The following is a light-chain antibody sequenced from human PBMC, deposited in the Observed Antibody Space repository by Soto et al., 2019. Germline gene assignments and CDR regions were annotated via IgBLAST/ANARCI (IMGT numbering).Light chain of an antibody. CDR3: QHRHCYPIT. Sequence: DIQLTQSPSFLSASIGDRVTITCRASQGISSFLAWYQQKPGEAPKLMIHTASTLQTGVPSRFSGSGSGTDFTFTISSLQPEDFETYYCQHRHCYPITFGQGTRLEIK. J-gene: IGKJ5*01. V-gene: IGKV1-9*01. CDR2: TAS. CDR1: QGISSF.